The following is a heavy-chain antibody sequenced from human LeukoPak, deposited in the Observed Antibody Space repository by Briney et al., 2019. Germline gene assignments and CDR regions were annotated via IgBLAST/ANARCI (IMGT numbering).Heavy chain of an antibody. J-gene: IGHJ5*02. CDR3: ARGPMRGWFDP. D-gene: IGHD3-22*01. CDR1: GGSFSGYS. Sequence: PSETLSLTCAVYGGSFSGYSWNWIRQPPGKGLEWIGEINHSGSSNYNPTLNSRVTISLDTSKSQFSLKLSSVTAGDTAVYYCARGPMRGWFDPWGQGTLVTVSS. CDR2: INHSGSS. V-gene: IGHV4-34*01.